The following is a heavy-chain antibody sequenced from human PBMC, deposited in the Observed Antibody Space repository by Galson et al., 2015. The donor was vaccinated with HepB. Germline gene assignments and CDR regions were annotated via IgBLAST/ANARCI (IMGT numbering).Heavy chain of an antibody. D-gene: IGHD3/OR15-3a*01. J-gene: IGHJ4*02. Sequence: LRLSCAASGFPFESTWMHWVRQLPGKGLVWVACIYDDGSNTNYADSVKGRFTISRDNAKNTLYLQMNSLRDEDTAVYYCAKDAGLVQDYWGQGTLVTVSS. V-gene: IGHV3-74*01. CDR3: AKDAGLVQDY. CDR1: GFPFESTW. CDR2: IYDDGSNT.